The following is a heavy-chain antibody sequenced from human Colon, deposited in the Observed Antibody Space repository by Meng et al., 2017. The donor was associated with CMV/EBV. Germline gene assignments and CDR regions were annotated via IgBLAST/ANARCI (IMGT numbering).Heavy chain of an antibody. CDR1: GFTFSSYA. CDR3: AKDRIQLWIFDY. CDR2: ISGSGGST. V-gene: IGHV3-23*01. Sequence: SCAASGFTFSSYAMSWVRQAPGKGLEWVSAISGSGGSTYYADSVKGRFTISRDNSKNTLYLQMNSLRAEDTAVYYCAKDRIQLWIFDYWGQGTLVTVSS. J-gene: IGHJ4*02. D-gene: IGHD5-18*01.